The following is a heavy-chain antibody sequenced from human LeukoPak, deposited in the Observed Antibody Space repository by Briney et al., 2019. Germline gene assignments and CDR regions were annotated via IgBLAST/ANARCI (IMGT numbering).Heavy chain of an antibody. CDR3: ARAGTVEMTPLDY. Sequence: ASVKVSCKASGYTFTGYYMHWVRQAPGQGLEWMGWINPNSGGTNFAQKFQGWVTMTRDTSISTAYMELSRLRSDDTAVYYCARAGTVEMTPLDYWGQGTLVTVSS. CDR1: GYTFTGYY. CDR2: INPNSGGT. D-gene: IGHD5-24*01. J-gene: IGHJ4*02. V-gene: IGHV1-2*04.